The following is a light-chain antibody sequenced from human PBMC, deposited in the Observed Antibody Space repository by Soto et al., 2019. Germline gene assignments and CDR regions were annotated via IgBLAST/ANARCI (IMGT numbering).Light chain of an antibody. J-gene: IGLJ2*01. CDR3: QSYDSRLSAVV. CDR1: TSNIGSNYD. Sequence: QAVLTQPPSVSGAPGQRVTISCTGSTSNIGSNYDVHWYQQIPGTAPKLLIYGNNNRPSGVPDRFSGSKSATSASLAITGLQADDEADYYCQSYDSRLSAVVFGGGTKLTVI. CDR2: GNN. V-gene: IGLV1-40*01.